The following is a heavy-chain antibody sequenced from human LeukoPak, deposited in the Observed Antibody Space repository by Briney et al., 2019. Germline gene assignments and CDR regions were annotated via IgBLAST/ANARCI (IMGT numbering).Heavy chain of an antibody. V-gene: IGHV3-53*01. CDR2: IHSGGNI. CDR3: ARDRGYAMDV. Sequence: GGSLRLSCAASGLSISDNYMSWVRQAPGKGLEWVSIIHSGGNIYYADSVKGRFTISSDNSKNTLYLQMNSLRAEDTAVYYCARDRGYAMDVWGQGTTVTVSS. J-gene: IGHJ6*02. D-gene: IGHD1-1*01. CDR1: GLSISDNY.